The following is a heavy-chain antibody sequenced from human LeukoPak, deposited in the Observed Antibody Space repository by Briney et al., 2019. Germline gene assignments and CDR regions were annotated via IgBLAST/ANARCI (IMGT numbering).Heavy chain of an antibody. D-gene: IGHD3-22*01. CDR1: GGSFSGYY. V-gene: IGHV4-34*01. Sequence: PSETLSLTCAVYGGSFSGYYWSWIRQPPGKGLEWIGEINHSGSTNYNPSLKSRVTISVDTSKNQFSLKLSSVTAADTAVYYCARVLYYYDSSGYYRPFGYWGQGTLVTASS. CDR3: ARVLYYYDSSGYYRPFGY. J-gene: IGHJ4*02. CDR2: INHSGST.